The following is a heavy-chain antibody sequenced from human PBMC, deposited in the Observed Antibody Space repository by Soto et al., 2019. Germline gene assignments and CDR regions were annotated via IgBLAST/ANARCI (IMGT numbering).Heavy chain of an antibody. CDR1: GGTFSSYA. J-gene: IGHJ6*02. CDR2: IIPIFGTA. Sequence: GASVKVSCKASGGTFSSYAISWVRQAPGQGLEWMGGIIPIFGTANYAQKFQGRVTITADKSTSTAYMELSSLRSEDTAVYYCARYSSGWSSTYYYYYGMDVWGQGTTVTVSS. D-gene: IGHD6-19*01. CDR3: ARYSSGWSSTYYYYYGMDV. V-gene: IGHV1-69*06.